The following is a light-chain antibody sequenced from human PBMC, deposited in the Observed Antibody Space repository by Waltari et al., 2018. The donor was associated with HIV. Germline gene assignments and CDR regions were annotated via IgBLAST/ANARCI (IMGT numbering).Light chain of an antibody. CDR3: SSVANSVTLSVL. V-gene: IGLV2-14*01. Sequence: QFALTQPASVSGSPGQSITISCSGTSSDIGYYNYVSWYQQHPGKAPKLMIYEVSNRRSGISSRFSGSKSCNTASLTISALQAENEADYFCSSVANSVTLSVLFGGGTKLTVL. CDR2: EVS. CDR1: SSDIGYYNY. J-gene: IGLJ3*02.